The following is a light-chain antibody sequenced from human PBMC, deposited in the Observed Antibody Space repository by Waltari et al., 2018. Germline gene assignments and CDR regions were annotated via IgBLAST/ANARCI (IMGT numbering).Light chain of an antibody. CDR2: IND. V-gene: IGLV1-44*01. CDR3: AVWDDSLNGPV. CDR1: ISHIATNH. J-gene: IGLJ2*01. Sequence: QSVLTPPPSVSATPGQTVTISCSASISHIATNHATRYQHLPGTAPKLLIYINDQRPSGVPDRFSASKSGTSASLAISGLQSEDEAYYYCAVWDDSLNGPVFGGGTKLTAL.